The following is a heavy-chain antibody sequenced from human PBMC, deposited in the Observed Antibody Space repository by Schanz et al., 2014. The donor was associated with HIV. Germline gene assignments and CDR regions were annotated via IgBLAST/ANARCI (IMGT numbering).Heavy chain of an antibody. V-gene: IGHV3-48*04. D-gene: IGHD3-10*01. J-gene: IGHJ6*02. CDR2: ISASGSNI. CDR3: ARVKGAIWFGQFYGMDV. Sequence: EVQLLESGGGLVQPGGSLRLSCAASGLTFSDYAMTWVRQGAGKGLEWVSHISASGSNINYADSVKGRFTISRDNAKNSLYLQMNSLRVEDTAVYYCARVKGAIWFGQFYGMDVWGQGTTVTVSS. CDR1: GLTFSDYA.